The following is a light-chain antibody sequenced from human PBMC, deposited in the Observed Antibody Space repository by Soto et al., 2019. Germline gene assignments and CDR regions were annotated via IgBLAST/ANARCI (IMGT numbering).Light chain of an antibody. V-gene: IGLV2-14*01. CDR2: DVS. CDR1: SSDVGGYNY. CDR3: SSYTSSSTLVV. Sequence: QSALTQPASVSGSPGQSITISCTGTSSDVGGYNYVSWYQQHPGKAPKLMIYDVSNRPSGVSNRFSGCKSGNTASLTISGLQAADEADYYCSSYTSSSTLVVFGGGTKLTVL. J-gene: IGLJ2*01.